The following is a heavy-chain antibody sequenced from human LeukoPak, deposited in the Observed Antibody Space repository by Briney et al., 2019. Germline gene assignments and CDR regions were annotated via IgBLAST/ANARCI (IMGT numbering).Heavy chain of an antibody. CDR1: GGSFRSYY. CDR2: IYYSGST. Sequence: SETLSLTCTVSGGSFRSYYWSWIRQPPGKGLEWIGYIYYSGSTNYNPSLKGRVTISIDTSKNQFSLKLSSVTAADTAVYYCARINDFWSGYFHHDYWGQGTLVTVSS. D-gene: IGHD3-3*01. J-gene: IGHJ4*02. V-gene: IGHV4-59*01. CDR3: ARINDFWSGYFHHDY.